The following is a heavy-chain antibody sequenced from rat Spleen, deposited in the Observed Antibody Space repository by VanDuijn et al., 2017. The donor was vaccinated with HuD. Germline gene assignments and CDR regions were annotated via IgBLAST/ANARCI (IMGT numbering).Heavy chain of an antibody. Sequence: EVQLVESDGGLVQPGRSLKLSCAASGFTFSDYYMAWVRQAPKKGLEWVASISYEGSSTYYGDSVKGRFTISRDNAKNTGYLQMNNLRSEDTAMYYCSRSMGRGFAYWGQGTLVTVSS. D-gene: IGHD1-7*01. CDR1: GFTFSDYY. J-gene: IGHJ3*01. CDR2: ISYEGSST. CDR3: SRSMGRGFAY. V-gene: IGHV5-22*01.